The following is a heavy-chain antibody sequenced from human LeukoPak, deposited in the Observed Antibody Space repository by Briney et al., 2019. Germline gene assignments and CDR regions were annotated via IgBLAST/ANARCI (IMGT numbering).Heavy chain of an antibody. Sequence: RGSLRLSCAASGFTFSLYGMHWVRQAPGKGLEWVAVTSYDGSNQYYADSVKGRFTISRDNSMNTLSLQMDSLRVEDTGVYYCAKDFETRKEAWLRYPDYWGQGTLVTVSS. V-gene: IGHV3-30*18. J-gene: IGHJ4*02. CDR3: AKDFETRKEAWLRYPDY. D-gene: IGHD3-16*01. CDR2: TSYDGSNQ. CDR1: GFTFSLYG.